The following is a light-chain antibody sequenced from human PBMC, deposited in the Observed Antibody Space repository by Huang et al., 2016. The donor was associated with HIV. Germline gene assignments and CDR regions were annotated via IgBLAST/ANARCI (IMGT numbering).Light chain of an antibody. CDR2: DAS. V-gene: IGKV3-11*01. J-gene: IGKJ5*01. CDR1: QSISTY. Sequence: IVLTQSPATLSLSPGERATLSCRASQSISTYLAWYQHKPGQAPSLLIYDASNRATGIPARFSGSGSGTDFTLTISSLEPEDFAIYYCQQRSNWPSITFGQGTRLEIK. CDR3: QQRSNWPSIT.